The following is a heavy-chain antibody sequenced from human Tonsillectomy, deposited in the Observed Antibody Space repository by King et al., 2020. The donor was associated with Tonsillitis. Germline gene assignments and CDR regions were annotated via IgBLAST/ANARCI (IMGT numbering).Heavy chain of an antibody. CDR2: IWYDGSNE. V-gene: IGHV3-33*08. CDR3: ARDRWITMVRGVMDY. CDR1: GFTFSSYG. Sequence: VQLVESGGGVVQPGRSLRLSCAASGFTFSSYGMHWVRQAPGKGLEWVAVIWYDGSNEDYADSVKGRFTISRDNSKNTLYLQMNSLRAEDTAVYYCARDRWITMVRGVMDYWGQGTLVTVSS. J-gene: IGHJ4*02. D-gene: IGHD3-10*01.